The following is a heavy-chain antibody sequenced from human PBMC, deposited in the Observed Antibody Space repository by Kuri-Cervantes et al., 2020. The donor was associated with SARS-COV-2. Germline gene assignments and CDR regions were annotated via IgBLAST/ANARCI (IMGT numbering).Heavy chain of an antibody. CDR1: GFTFSSYS. V-gene: IGHV3-21*04. Sequence: GGSLRLSCAASGFTFSSYSMNWVRQAPGKGLEWVSSISSSSSYIYYADSVKGRFTISRDNSKNTLYLQMNSLRAEDTAVYYGAKDREYSSSIGQVDYWGQGTLVTVSS. J-gene: IGHJ4*02. CDR3: AKDREYSSSIGQVDY. CDR2: ISSSSSYI. D-gene: IGHD6-6*01.